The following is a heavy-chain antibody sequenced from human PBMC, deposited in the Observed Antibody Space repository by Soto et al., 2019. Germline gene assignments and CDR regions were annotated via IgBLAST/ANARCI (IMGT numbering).Heavy chain of an antibody. Sequence: QVQLVQSGAEVKKPGASVKVSCKASGYTFTSYGISWVRQAPGQGLEWMGWISAYNGNTNYAQKLQGRVTMTTDTSKSTAYMELRSLRSDDTAVYYCARDAPTPYYDFWSGYTNNWFDPWGQGTLVTVSS. J-gene: IGHJ5*02. CDR2: ISAYNGNT. D-gene: IGHD3-3*01. V-gene: IGHV1-18*01. CDR1: GYTFTSYG. CDR3: ARDAPTPYYDFWSGYTNNWFDP.